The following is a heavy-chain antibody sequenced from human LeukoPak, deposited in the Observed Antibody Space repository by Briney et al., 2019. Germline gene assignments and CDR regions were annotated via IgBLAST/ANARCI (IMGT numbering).Heavy chain of an antibody. D-gene: IGHD2-15*01. Sequence: GGSLRLSCAASGFTFSSYAMSWVRQAPGKGLEWVSAISGSGGSTYYADSVKGRFTISRDNAKNSLYLQMNSLRAEDTAVYYCARDYCSGGSCYEGGTGFDPWGQGTLVTVSS. V-gene: IGHV3-23*01. CDR2: ISGSGGST. CDR1: GFTFSSYA. CDR3: ARDYCSGGSCYEGGTGFDP. J-gene: IGHJ5*02.